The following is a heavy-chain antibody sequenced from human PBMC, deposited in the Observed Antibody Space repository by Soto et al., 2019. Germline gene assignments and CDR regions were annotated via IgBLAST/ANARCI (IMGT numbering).Heavy chain of an antibody. CDR2: ISGSGGST. V-gene: IGHV3-23*01. CDR3: AKPPHRCSGGSCYSNPLYFDY. D-gene: IGHD2-15*01. CDR1: GFTFSSYA. J-gene: IGHJ4*02. Sequence: GGSLRLSCAASGFTFSSYAMSWVRQAPGKGLEWVSAISGSGGSTYYADSVKGRFTISRDNSKNTLYLQMNSLRAEDTAVYCCAKPPHRCSGGSCYSNPLYFDYWGQGTLVTVSS.